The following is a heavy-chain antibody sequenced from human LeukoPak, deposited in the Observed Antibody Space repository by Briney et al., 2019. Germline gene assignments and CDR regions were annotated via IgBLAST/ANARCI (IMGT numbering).Heavy chain of an antibody. CDR3: ARGPPTRVVVVTTGDFDY. V-gene: IGHV1-2*02. Sequence: ASVKLSCKASGYTFTGYYIHWVRQAPGQGLEWMGWINPNSGVTNYAQKFQGRVTVTRDTSISTAYMELRRLRSDDRAVYYCARGPPTRVVVVTTGDFDYWGQGTLVTVSS. CDR1: GYTFTGYY. J-gene: IGHJ4*02. CDR2: INPNSGVT. D-gene: IGHD3-22*01.